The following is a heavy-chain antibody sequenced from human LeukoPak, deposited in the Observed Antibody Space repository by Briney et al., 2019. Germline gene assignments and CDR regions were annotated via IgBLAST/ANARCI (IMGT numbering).Heavy chain of an antibody. J-gene: IGHJ4*02. CDR3: ARRPLGHYYDSSGYYFHPFDY. V-gene: IGHV4-34*01. Sequence: PSETLSLTCAVYGGSFSGYYWSWIRQPPGKGLEWIGEINHSGSTNYSPSLKSRVTISVDTSKNQFSLKLSSVTAADTAVYYCARRPLGHYYDSSGYYFHPFDYWGQGTLVTVSS. CDR1: GGSFSGYY. CDR2: INHSGST. D-gene: IGHD3-22*01.